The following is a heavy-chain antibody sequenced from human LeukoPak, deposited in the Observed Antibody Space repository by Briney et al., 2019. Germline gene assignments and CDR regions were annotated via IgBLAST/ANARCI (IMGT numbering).Heavy chain of an antibody. CDR3: ARGGYCSSTSCYLEDAFDI. CDR2: ISAYNGNT. J-gene: IGHJ3*02. CDR1: GYTFTSYG. D-gene: IGHD2-2*03. V-gene: IGHV1-18*01. Sequence: ASVKVSCKASGYTFTSYGISWVRQAPGQGLEWMGWISAYNGNTNYAQKLQGRVTMTTDTSTSTAYMELRSLRSDDTAVYYCARGGYCSSTSCYLEDAFDIWGQGTLVTVSS.